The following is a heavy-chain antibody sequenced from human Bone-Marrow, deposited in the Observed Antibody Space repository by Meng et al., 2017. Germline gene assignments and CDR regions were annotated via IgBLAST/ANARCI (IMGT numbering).Heavy chain of an antibody. D-gene: IGHD4-11*01. Sequence: QVQLQQWGAGLLTPSETLSLTCAVYGGSFSGYYWSWIRQTPGKGLEWIGEINHSGSTNYNPSLESRATISVDTSQNNLSLKLSSVTAADSAVYYCARGPTTMAHDFDYWGQGTLVTVSS. CDR3: ARGPTTMAHDFDY. CDR1: GGSFSGYY. CDR2: INHSGST. V-gene: IGHV4-34*01. J-gene: IGHJ4*02.